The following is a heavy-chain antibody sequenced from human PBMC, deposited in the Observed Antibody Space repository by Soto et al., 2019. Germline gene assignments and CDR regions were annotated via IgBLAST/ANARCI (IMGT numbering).Heavy chain of an antibody. CDR2: IYYSGST. V-gene: IGHV4-31*03. J-gene: IGHJ4*02. CDR3: ARDRNGVCYV. CDR1: GGSISSGGYY. D-gene: IGHD2-8*01. Sequence: QVQLQESGPGLVKPSQTLSLTCTVSGGSISSGGYYWSWIRQHPGQSLEWIGYIYYSGSTYYNPSLKSRVTTSVDTSKNQFSLKLSSVTAADTAVYYCARDRNGVCYVWGQGTLVTVSS.